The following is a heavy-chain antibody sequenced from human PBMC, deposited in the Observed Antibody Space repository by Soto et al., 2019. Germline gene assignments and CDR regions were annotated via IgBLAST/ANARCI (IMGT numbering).Heavy chain of an antibody. D-gene: IGHD3-16*01. CDR3: AKGLGGNYYNYYYALDV. CDR2: ISSDGSKK. V-gene: IGHV3-30*18. Sequence: GGSLRLSCVASGFIFSAYGTHWVRQAPGKGLEWVALISSDGSKKYYVDSVKGRLTVSRDNSQNTLYLQMNSLGPEDTAVYYCAKGLGGNYYNYYYALDVWGQGTTVTVS. J-gene: IGHJ6*02. CDR1: GFIFSAYG.